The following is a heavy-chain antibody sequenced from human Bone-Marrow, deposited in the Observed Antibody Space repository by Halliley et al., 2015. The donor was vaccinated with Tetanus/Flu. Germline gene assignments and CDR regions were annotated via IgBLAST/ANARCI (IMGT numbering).Heavy chain of an antibody. J-gene: IGHJ4*02. V-gene: IGHV3-23*01. CDR2: ISARGGIS. D-gene: IGHD4-17*01. Sequence: WVSDISARGGISNYAASVKGRFLISRDNFSNTLYLHMNSLTAEDTAVYFCAKAPTTVTTRRFDYWGQGTLVTVSS. CDR3: AKAPTTVTTRRFDY.